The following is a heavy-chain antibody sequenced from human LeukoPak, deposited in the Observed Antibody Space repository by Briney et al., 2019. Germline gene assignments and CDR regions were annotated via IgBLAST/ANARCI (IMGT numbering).Heavy chain of an antibody. CDR2: IWYDGSNK. V-gene: IGHV3-33*01. J-gene: IGHJ5*02. D-gene: IGHD2-15*01. CDR1: GFTFSAYG. CDR3: ASSMRDCSGGSCHWGWFDP. Sequence: GGSLRLSCAASGFTFSAYGMHWVRQAPGKGLEWVAVIWYDGSNKYYADSVKGRFTISRGNSKNTLYLQMNSLRAEDTAVYYCASSMRDCSGGSCHWGWFDPWGQGTLVTVSS.